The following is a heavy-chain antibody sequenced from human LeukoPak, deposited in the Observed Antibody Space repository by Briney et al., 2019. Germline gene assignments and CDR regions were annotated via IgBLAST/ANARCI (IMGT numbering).Heavy chain of an antibody. V-gene: IGHV1-46*01. J-gene: IGHJ5*02. D-gene: IGHD3-9*01. CDR2: INPSGGST. CDR3: ARPNDDILTGYYENWFDP. Sequence: GASVRVSCKASGYTFTSYYMHWVRQAPGQGLEWMGIINPSGGSTSYAQKFQGRVTMTRDTSTSTVYMELSSLRSEDTAVYYCARPNDDILTGYYENWFDPWGQGTLVTVSS. CDR1: GYTFTSYY.